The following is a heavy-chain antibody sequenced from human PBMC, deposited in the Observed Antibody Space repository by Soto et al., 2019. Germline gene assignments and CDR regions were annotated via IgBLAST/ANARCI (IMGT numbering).Heavy chain of an antibody. Sequence: PGGSLRLSCAASGFTFSSYWMSWVRQAPGKGLEWVANIKQDGSEKYYVDSVKGRFTISRDNAKNSLYLQMNSLRAEDTAVYYCASPDSYYGSGSYRPFGYWGQGTLVTVSS. CDR3: ASPDSYYGSGSYRPFGY. CDR1: GFTFSSYW. V-gene: IGHV3-7*01. D-gene: IGHD3-10*01. CDR2: IKQDGSEK. J-gene: IGHJ4*02.